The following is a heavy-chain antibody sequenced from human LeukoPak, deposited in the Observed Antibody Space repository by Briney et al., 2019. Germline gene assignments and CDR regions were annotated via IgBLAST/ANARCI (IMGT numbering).Heavy chain of an antibody. Sequence: GGSLRLSCAASGFTFSDYYMSWIRQAPGKGLEWVSYISSRGSTIYYADSVKGRFTISRDNAKNSLYLQMNSLRAEDTAVYYCARELADDFWSGYYLNYFDYWGQGTLVTVSS. CDR2: ISSRGSTI. CDR3: ARELADDFWSGYYLNYFDY. CDR1: GFTFSDYY. J-gene: IGHJ4*02. D-gene: IGHD3-3*01. V-gene: IGHV3-11*04.